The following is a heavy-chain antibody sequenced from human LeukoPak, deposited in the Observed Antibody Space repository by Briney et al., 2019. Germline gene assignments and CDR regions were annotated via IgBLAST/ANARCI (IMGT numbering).Heavy chain of an antibody. V-gene: IGHV3-30*03. CDR2: LSDNGSKK. CDR3: ARGVGNWAFDY. CDR1: GFTFSRNA. J-gene: IGHJ4*02. Sequence: GGSLRLPCARSGFTFSRNAMHWVRQAPGKGLEWVAVLSDNGSKKYYADSVKGRFTISRDNSRNTLYLQMNSLRAEDTAVYYCARGVGNWAFDYWGQGTPVTVSS. D-gene: IGHD7-27*01.